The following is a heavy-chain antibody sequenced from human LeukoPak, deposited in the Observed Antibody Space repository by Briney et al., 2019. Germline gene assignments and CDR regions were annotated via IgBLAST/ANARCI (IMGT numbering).Heavy chain of an antibody. CDR3: ARDGIDKVGFEY. V-gene: IGHV4-59*01. Sequence: SGTLSLTCTVSGDSISSDYWSWIRQPPGKGLEWIGYIYYSESTNYNPSLESRVTISVDTSKNQFSLKLSSVTAADTAVYYCARDGIDKVGFEYWGLGTLVTVSS. CDR2: IYYSEST. D-gene: IGHD1-14*01. CDR1: GDSISSDY. J-gene: IGHJ4*02.